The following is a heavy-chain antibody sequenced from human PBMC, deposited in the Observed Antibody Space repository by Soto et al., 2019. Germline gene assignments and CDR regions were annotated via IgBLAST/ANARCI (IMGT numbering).Heavy chain of an antibody. J-gene: IGHJ4*02. D-gene: IGHD1-26*01. V-gene: IGHV4-59*01. Sequence: SETLSLTCTVPGGSISSYYWSWIRQPPGKGLEWIGYIYYSGSTNYNPSLKSRVTISVDTSKNQFSLKLSSVTAADTAVYYCARGGSIVGATTLLDYWGQGTLVTVSS. CDR2: IYYSGST. CDR3: ARGGSIVGATTLLDY. CDR1: GGSISSYY.